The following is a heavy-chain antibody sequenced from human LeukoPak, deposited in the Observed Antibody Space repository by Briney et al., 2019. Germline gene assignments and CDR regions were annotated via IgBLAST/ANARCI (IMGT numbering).Heavy chain of an antibody. CDR2: IGPDGGDE. CDR1: GFVFSAYG. Sequence: PGGSLRLSCVASGFVFSAYGMHWVRQTPGKGLEWVTSIGPDGGDEYYTDSVRGRFTISRDNSRNTVHLQMNNLRPDDTAMYYCAKERGYYDNSGYLIWGQGTLVTVSS. V-gene: IGHV3-30*02. D-gene: IGHD3-22*01. CDR3: AKERGYYDNSGYLI. J-gene: IGHJ4*02.